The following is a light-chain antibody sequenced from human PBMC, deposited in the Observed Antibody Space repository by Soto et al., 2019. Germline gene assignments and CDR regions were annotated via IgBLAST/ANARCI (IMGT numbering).Light chain of an antibody. J-gene: IGKJ1*01. CDR3: QQSYSSPPT. CDR2: GAS. CDR1: QSVSSY. Sequence: PGERATLSCRASQSVSSYLAWYQQKPGQAPRFLIYGASSRATGIPDRFTGSGSGPDFTLTISSLQPEDFATYYCQQSYSSPPTFGQGTKVDIK. V-gene: IGKV3-11*01.